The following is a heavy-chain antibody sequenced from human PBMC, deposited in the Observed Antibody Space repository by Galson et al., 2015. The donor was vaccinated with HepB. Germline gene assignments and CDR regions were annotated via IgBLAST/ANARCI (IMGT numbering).Heavy chain of an antibody. V-gene: IGHV5-10-1*01. CDR1: GYIFTNYW. D-gene: IGHD2-21*01. CDR2: IDPSDSYT. J-gene: IGHJ6*02. Sequence: QSGAEVKKPGESLRISCVGFGYIFTNYWISWVRQMPGKGLEWMGSIDPSDSYTNYNPSFQGHVTISGDKSLNTAYLQWSSLKTSDTAKYYCARHSIADYGLDVWGQGTTVTVSS. CDR3: ARHSIADYGLDV.